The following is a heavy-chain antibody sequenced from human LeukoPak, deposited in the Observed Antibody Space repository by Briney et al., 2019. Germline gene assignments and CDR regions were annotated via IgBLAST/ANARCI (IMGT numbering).Heavy chain of an antibody. Sequence: GGSLRLSCAASGFTFSSYRMTWVRQAPGKGLEWVANIKKDGSEKYYVDSVKGRFTISRDNAKTSLYLQMNSLRAEDTAVYYCTSSGDSSGYYYIRFDYWGQGTLVTVSS. V-gene: IGHV3-7*03. D-gene: IGHD3-22*01. CDR1: GFTFSSYR. CDR3: TSSGDSSGYYYIRFDY. J-gene: IGHJ4*02. CDR2: IKKDGSEK.